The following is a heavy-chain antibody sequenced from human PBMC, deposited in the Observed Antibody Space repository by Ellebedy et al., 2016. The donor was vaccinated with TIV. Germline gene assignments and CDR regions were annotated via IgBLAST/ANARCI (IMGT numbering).Heavy chain of an antibody. V-gene: IGHV3-15*01. J-gene: IGHJ4*02. Sequence: GESLKISCAASGFTFDDYAMHWVRQAPGKGLEWVGRIKSKTDGGTTDYAAPVKGRFTISRDDSKNTLYLQMNSLKTEDTAVYYCTTVSYYDFWSGYYDWGQGTLVTVSS. CDR2: IKSKTDGGTT. CDR3: TTVSYYDFWSGYYD. D-gene: IGHD3-3*01. CDR1: GFTFDDYA.